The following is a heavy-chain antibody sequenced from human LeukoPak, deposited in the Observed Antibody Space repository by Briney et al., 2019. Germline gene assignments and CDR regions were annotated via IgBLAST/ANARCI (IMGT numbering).Heavy chain of an antibody. CDR2: IYYSGST. CDR3: ARDHIRFYYYYYMDV. D-gene: IGHD2-21*01. Sequence: SETLSLTCTVSGDSISSSTYYWGWIPPPPGQGLEWSGNIYYSGSTYYNPSLKSRVTISVDTSKNQFSLKLSSVTAADTAVYYCARDHIRFYYYYYMDVWGKGTTVTVSS. V-gene: IGHV4-39*07. CDR1: GDSISSSTYY. J-gene: IGHJ6*03.